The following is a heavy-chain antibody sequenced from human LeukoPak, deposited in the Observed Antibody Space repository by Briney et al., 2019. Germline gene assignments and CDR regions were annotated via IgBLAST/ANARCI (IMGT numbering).Heavy chain of an antibody. CDR3: ARSRGRKVTPFDY. CDR1: GGSISTYY. Sequence: SETLSLTCTVSGGSISTYYWSWIRQPPGKGLEWIGYIYTSGSTDYNPSLKRRVTISLDTSNIQFYLNLSSVTAAYTAVYYCARSRGRKVTPFDYWGQGILVTVSS. V-gene: IGHV4-4*09. J-gene: IGHJ4*02. CDR2: IYTSGST. D-gene: IGHD3-10*01.